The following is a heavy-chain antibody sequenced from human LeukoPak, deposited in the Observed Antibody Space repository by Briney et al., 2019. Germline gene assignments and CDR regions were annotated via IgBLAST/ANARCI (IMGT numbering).Heavy chain of an antibody. CDR3: AKDWGNYFDSSGTYLVSSYMDV. CDR1: GFTSRSYG. J-gene: IGHJ6*03. V-gene: IGHV3-30*18. D-gene: IGHD3-22*01. CDR2: IPYDGKNE. Sequence: PGGSLRLSCAASGFTSRSYGMHWVRQAPGKGLEWVAVIPYDGKNEDYADSVKGRFTISRDNSKNTLYLQMNSLRAEDTALYYCAKDWGNYFDSSGTYLVSSYMDVWGKGTTVTVSS.